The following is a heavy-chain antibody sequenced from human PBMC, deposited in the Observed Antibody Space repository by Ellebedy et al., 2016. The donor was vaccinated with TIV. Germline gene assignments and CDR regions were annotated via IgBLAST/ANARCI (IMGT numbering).Heavy chain of an antibody. CDR2: ISHSGRT. CDR3: ARPYGGGH. Sequence: SETLSLXXAVSGGSFTGYFWTWIRQPPGKGLEWIGEISHSGRTNYNPSLQSRVTISVDTSKNQISLELRSVTAADTAVYYCARPYGGGHWGQGIMVTVSS. D-gene: IGHD4-23*01. CDR1: GGSFTGYF. J-gene: IGHJ4*02. V-gene: IGHV4-34*01.